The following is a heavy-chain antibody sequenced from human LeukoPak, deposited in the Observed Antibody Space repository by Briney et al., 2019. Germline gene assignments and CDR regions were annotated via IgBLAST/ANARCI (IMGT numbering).Heavy chain of an antibody. CDR1: GYTFADYP. CDR2: LDPNSGGT. J-gene: IGHJ5*02. V-gene: IGHV1-2*06. D-gene: IGHD5-12*01. CDR3: ARKARYSGYENWFDP. Sequence: ASVKVSCKASGYTFADYPVHWVRQAPEQGLEWMGRLDPNSGGTHYPQKFQGRVTMTRDTSISTAYMELSRLRSDDTAVYYCARKARYSGYENWFDPWGQGTLVTVSS.